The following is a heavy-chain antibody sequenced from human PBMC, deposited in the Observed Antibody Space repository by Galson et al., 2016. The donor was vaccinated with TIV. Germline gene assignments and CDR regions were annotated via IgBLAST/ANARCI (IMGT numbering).Heavy chain of an antibody. V-gene: IGHV3-53*05. CDR3: ARQNDYLYYFDY. J-gene: IGHJ4*02. D-gene: IGHD4/OR15-4a*01. CDR1: GVIVSNNY. CDR2: IYTNGRT. Sequence: SLRLSCAASGVIVSNNYMSWVRQAPGKGLEWISVIYTNGRTFYADSVKGRFTIPRDNSKNTLYLQMNSLRPEDTALYYCARQNDYLYYFDYWGQGTLVTVSS.